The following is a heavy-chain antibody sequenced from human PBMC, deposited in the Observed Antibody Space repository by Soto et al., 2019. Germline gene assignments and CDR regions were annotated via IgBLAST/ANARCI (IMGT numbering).Heavy chain of an antibody. J-gene: IGHJ6*02. Sequence: GASVKVSCKASGYSFSCYGVNWVRQSPGQGLEWLGWVSPYNDDTKYSQKLQGRVTLTTDTSSRTAYMTLRSLRSDDTAVYFCARGGYYDSSGSRNYHYYGMDVWGQGTTVTVSS. V-gene: IGHV1-18*01. CDR3: ARGGYYDSSGSRNYHYYGMDV. CDR1: GYSFSCYG. D-gene: IGHD3-22*01. CDR2: VSPYNDDT.